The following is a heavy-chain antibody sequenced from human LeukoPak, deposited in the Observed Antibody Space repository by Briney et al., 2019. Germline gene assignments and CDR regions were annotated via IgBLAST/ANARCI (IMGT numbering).Heavy chain of an antibody. V-gene: IGHV3-48*04. Sequence: GGSLRLSCVASGFTFSSYSKNWVRQAPGKGLEWVSYISSSNNRMSYADSVKGRFTISRDNAKKSLYLQMNSLRAEDTAVYYCARDYTGSGSSYDYWGQGTLVTVSS. D-gene: IGHD3-10*01. CDR2: ISSSNNRM. CDR1: GFTFSSYS. J-gene: IGHJ4*02. CDR3: ARDYTGSGSSYDY.